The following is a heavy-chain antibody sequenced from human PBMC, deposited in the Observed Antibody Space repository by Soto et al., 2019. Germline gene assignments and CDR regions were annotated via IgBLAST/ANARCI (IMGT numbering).Heavy chain of an antibody. J-gene: IGHJ5*02. D-gene: IGHD3-10*01. Sequence: GGSLRLSCAASGFTFSNAWMSWVRQAPGKGLEWVGRIKSKTDGGTTDYAAPVKGRFTISRDDSKNTLYLQMNSLKTEDTAVYYCTTDWNYGSGSYLGAWEFDPWGQGTLVTVSS. CDR2: IKSKTDGGTT. CDR3: TTDWNYGSGSYLGAWEFDP. V-gene: IGHV3-15*01. CDR1: GFTFSNAW.